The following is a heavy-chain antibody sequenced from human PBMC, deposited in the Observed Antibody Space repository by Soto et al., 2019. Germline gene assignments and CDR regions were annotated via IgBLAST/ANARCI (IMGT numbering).Heavy chain of an antibody. D-gene: IGHD6-19*01. CDR3: ARAPESTSGWSDYYYYMDV. J-gene: IGHJ6*03. V-gene: IGHV4-59*01. CDR1: GGSISSYY. Sequence: SETLSLTCTVSGGSISSYYWSWIRQPPGKGLEWIGYIYYSGSTNYNPSLKSRVTISVDTSKNQFSLKLSSVTAADTAVYYCARAPESTSGWSDYYYYMDVWGKGTTVTVSS. CDR2: IYYSGST.